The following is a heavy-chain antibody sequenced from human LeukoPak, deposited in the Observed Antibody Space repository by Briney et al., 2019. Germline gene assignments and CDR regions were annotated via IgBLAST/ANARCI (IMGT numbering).Heavy chain of an antibody. D-gene: IGHD6-6*01. Sequence: GGSLRLSCAASGFTFSSYSMNWVRQAPGKGLEWVSSISSSSSYIYYADSVKGRFTISRDNAKNSLYLQMNSLRAEDTAVYYCATTARRWDYFDYWGQGTLVTVSS. CDR3: ATTARRWDYFDY. J-gene: IGHJ4*02. CDR2: ISSSSSYI. CDR1: GFTFSSYS. V-gene: IGHV3-21*01.